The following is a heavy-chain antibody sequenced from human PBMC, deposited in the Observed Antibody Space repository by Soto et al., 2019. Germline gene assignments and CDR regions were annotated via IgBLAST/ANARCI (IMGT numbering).Heavy chain of an antibody. CDR3: AKDFGATPSIVVVPAAQDY. V-gene: IGHV3-23*01. J-gene: IGHJ4*02. CDR2: ISGSGGST. Sequence: GGSLRLSCAASGFTFSSYAMSWVRQAPGKGLEWVSAISGSGGSTYYADSVKGRFTISRDNSRNTLYLQMNSLRAEDTAVYYCAKDFGATPSIVVVPAAQDYWGQGTLVTVSS. CDR1: GFTFSSYA. D-gene: IGHD2-2*01.